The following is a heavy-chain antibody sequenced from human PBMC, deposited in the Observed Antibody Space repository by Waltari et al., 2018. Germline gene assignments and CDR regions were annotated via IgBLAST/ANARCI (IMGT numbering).Heavy chain of an antibody. D-gene: IGHD6-25*01. J-gene: IGHJ4*02. CDR1: VFGEYL. Sequence: EVQLVESGGGLVKPGQSLSLSCAGSVFGEYLMGWFRQAPGKGLEWVGFIRSKAYGATTEYAASVTGRFSISRDDSKSIAYLQMNSLKTEDTAIYYCSIAADDFEYYFDYWGQGTLVTVSS. V-gene: IGHV3-49*05. CDR2: IRSKAYGATT. CDR3: SIAADDFEYYFDY.